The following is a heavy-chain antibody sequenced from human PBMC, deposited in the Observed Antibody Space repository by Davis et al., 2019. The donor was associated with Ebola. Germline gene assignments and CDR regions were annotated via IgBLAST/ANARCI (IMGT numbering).Heavy chain of an antibody. J-gene: IGHJ5*02. D-gene: IGHD3-16*01. Sequence: HTGGSLRLSCAASGFDFTNSWMSWVRQRPGEGLVWVSHITRDGTTTNYADSVEGRFTISRDNAKNTLYLQMNSRRVQDTAVYHCMSLSGASWGPGTLVTVSS. CDR2: ITRDGTTT. CDR1: GFDFTNSW. V-gene: IGHV3-74*01. CDR3: MSLSGAS.